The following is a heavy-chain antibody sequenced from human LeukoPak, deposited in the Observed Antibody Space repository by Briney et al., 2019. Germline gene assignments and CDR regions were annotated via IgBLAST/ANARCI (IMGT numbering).Heavy chain of an antibody. CDR3: ARDPALYDSSGYIYFDY. J-gene: IGHJ4*02. CDR1: GFTFSSYG. Sequence: GGSLRLSCAASGFTFSSYGMHWVRQAPGKGLEWVAVISYDGSNKYYADSVKGRFTISRDNSKNTLYLQMNSLRAEDTAVYYCARDPALYDSSGYIYFDYWGQGTLVTVSS. D-gene: IGHD3-22*01. V-gene: IGHV3-30*03. CDR2: ISYDGSNK.